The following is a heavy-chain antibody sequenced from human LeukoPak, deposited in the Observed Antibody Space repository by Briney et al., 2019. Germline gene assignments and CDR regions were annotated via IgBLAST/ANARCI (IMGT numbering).Heavy chain of an antibody. CDR2: IYTSGST. Sequence: SETLSLTCTVSGGSISSYYWSWIRQPAGKGLEWIGRIYTSGSTNYNPSLKSRVTMSVDTSKNQFSLKLSSVTAADTAVYYCARGNWHSSSSGYYFDYWGQGTLVTVSP. V-gene: IGHV4-4*07. CDR3: ARGNWHSSSSGYYFDY. J-gene: IGHJ4*02. CDR1: GGSISSYY. D-gene: IGHD6-6*01.